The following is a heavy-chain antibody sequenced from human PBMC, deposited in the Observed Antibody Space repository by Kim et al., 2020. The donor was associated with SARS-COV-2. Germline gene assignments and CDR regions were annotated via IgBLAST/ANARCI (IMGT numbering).Heavy chain of an antibody. D-gene: IGHD3-16*01. CDR1: GVSITIDDYS. J-gene: IGHJ4*02. V-gene: IGHV4-30-2*01. CDR2: IYHSGRA. CDR3: AGDGGDGHHVY. Sequence: SETLSLTCAVSGVSITIDDYSWSWIRQPPGKSLEWIGYIYHSGRAFYNPSLKSRVAMSVDTSVDQFSLRLSSGTAADTAMYYCAGDGGDGHHVYWGQGMLGTVSS.